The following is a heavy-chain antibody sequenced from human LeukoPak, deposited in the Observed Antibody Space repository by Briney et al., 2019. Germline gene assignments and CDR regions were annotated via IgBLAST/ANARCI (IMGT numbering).Heavy chain of an antibody. V-gene: IGHV1-46*01. CDR3: ARDGWEYSSGWSLDY. Sequence: ASVKVSFKASGYTFTSYYMHWVRQAPGQGLEWMGLINPSGGSTSYAQKFQGRVTMTRDTSTSTVYMELSSLRSEDTAVYYCARDGWEYSSGWSLDYWGQGTLVIVSS. CDR1: GYTFTSYY. J-gene: IGHJ4*02. CDR2: INPSGGST. D-gene: IGHD6-19*01.